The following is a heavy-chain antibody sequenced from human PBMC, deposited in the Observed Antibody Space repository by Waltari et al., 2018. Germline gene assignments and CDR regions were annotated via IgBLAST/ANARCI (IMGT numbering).Heavy chain of an antibody. Sequence: QVQLQESGPGLVKPSQTLSLTCTVSGGSISSDDNYWSWIRQPPGKGLEWIGYIFYSGSTDYNPSLKSRGTISLDTSKNQFFLKLRSVTAADTAVYYCARGFTATLFSNWGQGALVTVSS. D-gene: IGHD3-10*02. CDR1: GGSISSDDNY. J-gene: IGHJ4*02. CDR2: IFYSGST. V-gene: IGHV4-30-4*01. CDR3: ARGFTATLFSN.